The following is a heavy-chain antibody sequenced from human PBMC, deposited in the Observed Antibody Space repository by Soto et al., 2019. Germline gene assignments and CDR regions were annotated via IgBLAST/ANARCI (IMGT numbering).Heavy chain of an antibody. D-gene: IGHD2-2*01. CDR1: GFTFRNYW. Sequence: LRLSCAASGFTFRNYWMSWVRQDPGKGLEWVANIKDDGNEKYSVDSVRGRFTISRDNAQNSLYLQMNSLRVEDTAIYYCVRERIXWVICSGTSCLDYWGQGTRVTVSS. J-gene: IGHJ4*02. CDR3: VRERIXWVICSGTSCLDY. V-gene: IGHV3-7*03. CDR2: IKDDGNEK.